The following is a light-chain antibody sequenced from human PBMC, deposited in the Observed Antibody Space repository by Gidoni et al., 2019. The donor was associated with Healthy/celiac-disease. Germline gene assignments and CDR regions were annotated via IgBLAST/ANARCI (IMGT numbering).Light chain of an antibody. CDR1: QSVSSSY. CDR3: QQYGSSPELT. J-gene: IGKJ4*01. CDR2: GAS. V-gene: IGKV3-20*01. Sequence: EIVLTQSPGPLSLSPGERATLSCRASQSVSSSYLAWYQQKPGQAPRLLIYGASSRATGIPDRFSGSGSGTYFTLTISRLEPEDFAVYYCQQYGSSPELTFGGGTKVEIK.